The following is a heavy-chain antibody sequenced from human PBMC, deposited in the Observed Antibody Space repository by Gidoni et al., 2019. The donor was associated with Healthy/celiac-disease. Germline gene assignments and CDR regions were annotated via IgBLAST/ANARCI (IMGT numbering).Heavy chain of an antibody. V-gene: IGHV3-30*18. CDR2: LSYDGINK. Sequence: VQLVESGGGVVQPGRSLRLSCAASGFTFSSYGLHWVRQAPGKGLDWVSCLSYDGINKYYAGSVKGRFTISRDNSKNTLYLQMNSLRAEDTAVYYCAKDPPGYSSSWFDYLGQGTLVTVSS. D-gene: IGHD6-13*01. J-gene: IGHJ5*01. CDR1: GFTFSSYG. CDR3: AKDPPGYSSSWFDY.